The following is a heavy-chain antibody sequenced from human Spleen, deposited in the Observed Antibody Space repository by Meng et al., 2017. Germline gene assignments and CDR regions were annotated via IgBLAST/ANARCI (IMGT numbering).Heavy chain of an antibody. J-gene: IGHJ5*02. CDR1: GDSVSSNSAA. D-gene: IGHD6-19*01. CDR3: ARVGYSSGWYWFDP. Sequence: LRLSCAISGDSVSSNSAAWNWIRQSPSRGLEWLGRTYYRSRWYNDYAVSVKSRITINPDTSKNHFSLQLNSVTPEDTAVYYCARVGYSSGWYWFDPWGQGTLVTVSS. CDR2: TYYRSRWYN. V-gene: IGHV6-1*01.